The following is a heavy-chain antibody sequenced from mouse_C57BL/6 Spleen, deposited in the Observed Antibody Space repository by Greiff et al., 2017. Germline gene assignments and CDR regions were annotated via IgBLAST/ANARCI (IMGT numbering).Heavy chain of an antibody. CDR2: ISSGGHYI. Sequence: EVQRVEAGEGLVKPGGSLTLSCAASGFTFSSYAMSWVRQTPEQRLEWVAYISSGGHYIYYADPVKGRFTMSRDSARNTGYLQMSSLKSEDTAMYYCTREERYEGSSYWYFDVWGTWTTVNGSS. CDR3: TREERYEGSSYWYFDV. CDR1: GFTFSSYA. J-gene: IGHJ1*03. V-gene: IGHV5-9-1*02. D-gene: IGHD1-1*01.